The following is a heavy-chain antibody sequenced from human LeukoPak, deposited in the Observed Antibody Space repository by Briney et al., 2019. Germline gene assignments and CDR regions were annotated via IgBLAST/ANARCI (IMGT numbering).Heavy chain of an antibody. J-gene: IGHJ4*02. CDR2: VSNSGSST. CDR1: GFTFSSYA. V-gene: IGHV3-23*01. Sequence: LPGGSLRLSCAASGFTFSSYAMSWVRQAPGKGLEWVSTVSNSGSSTYYADSVKGRFTISRDNSKDTLYLQVNSLRDDDTALYYCAKAWGSGYYFDSWGQGTLVTVSS. CDR3: AKAWGSGYYFDS. D-gene: IGHD7-27*01.